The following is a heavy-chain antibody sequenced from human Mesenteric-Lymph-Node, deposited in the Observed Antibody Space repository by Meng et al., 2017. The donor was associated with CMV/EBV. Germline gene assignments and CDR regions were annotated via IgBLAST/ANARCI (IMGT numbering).Heavy chain of an antibody. J-gene: IGHJ6*02. V-gene: IGHV3-23*01. CDR1: GFTFTSYA. CDR2: ISGSGDST. CDR3: AKGDHPHYYYYYGMDV. Sequence: GESLKISCAASGFTFTSYAMSWVRQAPGKGLEWVSTISGSGDSTYTADSVKGRFTISRDNSKNTLYLQMNSLRAEDTAVYYCAKGDHPHYYYYYGMDVWGQGTTVTVSS.